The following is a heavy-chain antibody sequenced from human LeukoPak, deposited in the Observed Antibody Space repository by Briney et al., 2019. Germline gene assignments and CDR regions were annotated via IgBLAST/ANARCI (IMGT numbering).Heavy chain of an antibody. V-gene: IGHV4-39*07. CDR2: IYYSGST. D-gene: IGHD3-22*01. Sequence: SETLSLTCTVSGGSLSSSSYYWGWIRQPPGKGLEWIGSIYYSGSTYYNPSLKSRVTISVDTSKNQFSLKLSSVTAADTAVYYCASIYYYDSAPFDPGGQGTLVTVSS. J-gene: IGHJ5*02. CDR1: GGSLSSSSYY. CDR3: ASIYYYDSAPFDP.